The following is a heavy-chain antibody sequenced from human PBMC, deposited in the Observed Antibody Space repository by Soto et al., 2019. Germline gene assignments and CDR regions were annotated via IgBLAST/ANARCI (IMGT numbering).Heavy chain of an antibody. CDR3: ARRVAAAGDGNFDY. CDR1: GFTFSSYS. V-gene: IGHV3-21*01. Sequence: EVQLVESGGGLVKPGGSLRLSCAASGFTFSSYSMNWVRQAPGKGLEWVSSISSSSSYIYYADSVKDRFTISRDNAKNSLYLQMNSLRAEDTAVYYCARRVAAAGDGNFDYWGQGTLVTVSS. D-gene: IGHD6-13*01. J-gene: IGHJ4*02. CDR2: ISSSSSYI.